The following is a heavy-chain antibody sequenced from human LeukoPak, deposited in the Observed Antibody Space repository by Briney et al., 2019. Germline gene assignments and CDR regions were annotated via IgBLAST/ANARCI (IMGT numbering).Heavy chain of an antibody. Sequence: GGSLRLSCAASGFTFSDYYMSWIRQAPGKGLEWISYISSSSFYTSYADSVKGRFTISRDYAKNSLYLQMNSLRAEDTAVYYCARDHRLRYFDWSDFDYWGQGTLVTVSS. V-gene: IGHV3-11*06. D-gene: IGHD3-9*01. CDR1: GFTFSDYY. CDR2: ISSSSFYT. CDR3: ARDHRLRYFDWSDFDY. J-gene: IGHJ4*02.